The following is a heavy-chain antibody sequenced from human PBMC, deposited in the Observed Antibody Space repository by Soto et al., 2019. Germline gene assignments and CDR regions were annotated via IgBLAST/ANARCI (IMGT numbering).Heavy chain of an antibody. Sequence: GGSLRLSCAASGFTFSSYAMAWVRQAPGKGLEWVSAISYSGVSTYYADSVKGRFTISRDSSENTLSLQMNSLRVDDTAVYYCARNRGYSDYELDYWGQGTLVTVSS. V-gene: IGHV3-23*01. D-gene: IGHD5-12*01. CDR1: GFTFSSYA. J-gene: IGHJ4*02. CDR2: ISYSGVST. CDR3: ARNRGYSDYELDY.